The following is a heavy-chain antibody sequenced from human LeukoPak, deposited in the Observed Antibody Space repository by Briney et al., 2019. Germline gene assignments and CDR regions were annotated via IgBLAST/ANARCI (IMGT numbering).Heavy chain of an antibody. CDR2: ISGSGGST. D-gene: IGHD6-13*01. CDR1: GFTFSSYA. J-gene: IGHJ4*02. CDR3: ARDEAWYSSSPTTFDY. V-gene: IGHV3-23*01. Sequence: PGGSLRLSCAASGFTFSSYAMSWVRQAPGRGLEWVSAISGSGGSTYYADSVKGRFTISRDNSKNTLYLQMNSLRAEDTAVYYCARDEAWYSSSPTTFDYWGQGTLVTVSS.